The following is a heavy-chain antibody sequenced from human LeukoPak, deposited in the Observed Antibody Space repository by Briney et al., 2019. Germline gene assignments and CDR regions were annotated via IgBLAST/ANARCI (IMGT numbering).Heavy chain of an antibody. V-gene: IGHV4-34*01. D-gene: IGHD3-10*01. CDR3: ARGYGSSGYYYYYMDV. CDR2: INHSGST. Sequence: SETLSLTCADYGGSFSGYYWSWIRQPPGKGLEWIGEINHSGSTNYNPSLKSRVTISVDTSKNQFSLKLSSVTAADTAVYYCARGYGSSGYYYYYMDVWGKGTTVTVSS. CDR1: GGSFSGYY. J-gene: IGHJ6*03.